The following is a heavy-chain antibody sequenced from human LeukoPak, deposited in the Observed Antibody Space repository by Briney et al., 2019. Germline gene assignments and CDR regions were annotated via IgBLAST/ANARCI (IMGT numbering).Heavy chain of an antibody. CDR2: IKQDGSEK. Sequence: GGSLRLSCAASGFTFSSYWMSWVRQAPGKGLEWVANIKQDGSEKYYVDSVKGRFTISRDNAKNSLYLQMNSLRAEDTAVYYCARLGEEYYYNYCYMDVWGKGTTVTVSS. D-gene: IGHD2-21*01. V-gene: IGHV3-7*01. J-gene: IGHJ6*03. CDR1: GFTFSSYW. CDR3: ARLGEEYYYNYCYMDV.